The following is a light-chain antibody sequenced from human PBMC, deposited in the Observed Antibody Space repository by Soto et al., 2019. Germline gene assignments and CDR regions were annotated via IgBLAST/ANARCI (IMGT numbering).Light chain of an antibody. CDR1: QDISTH. CDR3: QHLNTYPIT. V-gene: IGKV1-9*01. J-gene: IGKJ5*01. Sequence: IQLTQSPSSLSASVVDRVTISCLASQDISTHLAWFAQKPGRAPQLLIYAASTLHSGVPSRFSGSGSGTDFTLTISSLQPEDFATYYCQHLNTYPITFGPGTRLEIK. CDR2: AAS.